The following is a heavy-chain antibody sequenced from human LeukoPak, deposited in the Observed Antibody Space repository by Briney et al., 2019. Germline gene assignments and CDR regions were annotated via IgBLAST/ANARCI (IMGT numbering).Heavy chain of an antibody. CDR3: ARAGDDIRMVRGVITNDY. J-gene: IGHJ4*02. Sequence: NTGGSLRLSCVVSGFTFSSYHMNWVRQAPGKGLEWVSSISSSSSYIYYADSVKGRFTISRDNAKNSLYLQMNSLRAEDTAVYYCARAGDDIRMVRGVITNDYWGQGTLVTVSS. CDR2: ISSSSSYI. D-gene: IGHD3-10*01. CDR1: GFTFSSYH. V-gene: IGHV3-21*01.